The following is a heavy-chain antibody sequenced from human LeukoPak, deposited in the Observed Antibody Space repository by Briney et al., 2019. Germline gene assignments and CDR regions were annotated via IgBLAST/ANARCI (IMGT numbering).Heavy chain of an antibody. CDR3: AKDRLKGSSTSYAYDY. V-gene: IGHV3-23*01. D-gene: IGHD2-2*01. CDR1: GFTLSSYA. J-gene: IGHJ4*02. Sequence: GGPLRLSCAASGFTLSSYAMSWVRQAPGKAREWVSAISGSGGSTYYADSVKGRFTISRDNSKNTLYLQMNSLRAEDTAVYYCAKDRLKGSSTSYAYDYWGQGTLVTVSS. CDR2: ISGSGGST.